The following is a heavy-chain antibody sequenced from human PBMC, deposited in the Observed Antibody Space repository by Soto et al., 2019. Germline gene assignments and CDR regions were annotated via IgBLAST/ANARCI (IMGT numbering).Heavy chain of an antibody. Sequence: EVQLVESGGGLVQPGGSLRLSCAASGFTFSSYSMNWVRQAPGKGLEWVSYISSSSSTIYYADSVKGRFTISRDNAKNSLYLQMNSLRDEDTAVYYCAREWCSGGSCYSFSLIKLDYWGQGTLVTVSS. J-gene: IGHJ4*02. CDR3: AREWCSGGSCYSFSLIKLDY. V-gene: IGHV3-48*02. CDR1: GFTFSSYS. D-gene: IGHD2-15*01. CDR2: ISSSSSTI.